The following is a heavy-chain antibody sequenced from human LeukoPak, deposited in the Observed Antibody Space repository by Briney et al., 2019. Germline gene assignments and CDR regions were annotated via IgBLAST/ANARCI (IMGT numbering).Heavy chain of an antibody. CDR3: ARDLIMITFGGVIASDAFDI. Sequence: QPGGSLRLSCAASGFTFSSYSMNWVRQAPGKGLEWVSYISSSSSTIYYADSVKGRFTISRDNAKNSLYLQMNSLRAEDTAVYYCARDLIMITFGGVIASDAFDIWGQGTMVTVSS. J-gene: IGHJ3*02. CDR2: ISSSSSTI. D-gene: IGHD3-16*02. CDR1: GFTFSSYS. V-gene: IGHV3-48*04.